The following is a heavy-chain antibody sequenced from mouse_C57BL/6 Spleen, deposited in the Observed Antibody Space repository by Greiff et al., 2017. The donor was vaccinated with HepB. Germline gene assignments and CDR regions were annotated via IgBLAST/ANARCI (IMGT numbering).Heavy chain of an antibody. CDR1: GYTFTSYG. Sequence: VKLQESGAELARPGASVKLSCKASGYTFTSYGISWVKQRTGQGLEWIGEIYPRSGNTYYNEKFKGKATLTADKSSSTAYMELRSLTSEDSAVYFCALYYDYDGDWYFDVWGTGTTVTVSS. CDR2: IYPRSGNT. V-gene: IGHV1-81*01. CDR3: ALYYDYDGDWYFDV. D-gene: IGHD2-4*01. J-gene: IGHJ1*03.